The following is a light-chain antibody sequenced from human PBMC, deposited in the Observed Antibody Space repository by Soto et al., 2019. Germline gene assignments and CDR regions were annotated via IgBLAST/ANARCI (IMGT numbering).Light chain of an antibody. CDR2: AAS. CDR3: QQSYSTPQSP. J-gene: IGKJ2*01. V-gene: IGKV1-39*01. CDR1: QSIRYY. Sequence: DIQMTQSPSSLSASVGDRVTITCRASQSIRYYLNWYQQKPGKAPKLLIYAASSLQSGVPSRFSGSGSGTDFTLTISSLQPEDFATYYCQQSYSTPQSPFGQGTKLEIK.